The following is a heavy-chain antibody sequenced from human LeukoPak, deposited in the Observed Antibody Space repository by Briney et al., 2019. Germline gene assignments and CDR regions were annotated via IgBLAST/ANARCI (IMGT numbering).Heavy chain of an antibody. V-gene: IGHV4-31*03. CDR3: ARAGYGDYEDAFDI. D-gene: IGHD4-17*01. CDR2: IYYSGST. Sequence: PLETLSLTCTVSGGSISSDYWSWIRQHPGKGLEWIGYIYYSGSTYYNPSLKIRVTISVDTSKNQFSLKLSSVTAADTAVYYCARAGYGDYEDAFDIWGQGTMVTVSS. J-gene: IGHJ3*02. CDR1: GGSISSDY.